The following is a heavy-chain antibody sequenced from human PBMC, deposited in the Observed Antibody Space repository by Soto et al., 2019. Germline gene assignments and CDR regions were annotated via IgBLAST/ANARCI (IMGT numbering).Heavy chain of an antibody. CDR3: ARENSRYSTYYYGMDV. CDR2: ISSSSSYI. V-gene: IGHV3-21*01. D-gene: IGHD6-13*01. J-gene: IGHJ6*02. Sequence: GSLRLSCAASGFTFSSYSMNWVRQAPGKGLEWVSSISSSSSYIYYADSVKGRFTISRDNAKNSLYLQMNSLRAEDTAVYYCARENSRYSTYYYGMDVWGQGTTATVSS. CDR1: GFTFSSYS.